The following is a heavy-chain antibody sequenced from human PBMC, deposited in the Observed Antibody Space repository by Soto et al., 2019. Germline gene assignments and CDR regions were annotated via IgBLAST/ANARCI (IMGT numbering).Heavy chain of an antibody. CDR1: GGSFSGYY. V-gene: IGHV4-34*01. CDR2: INHSGST. CDR3: ARFGLEANTVTTAFYYGMDV. D-gene: IGHD4-4*01. Sequence: PSETLSLTCAVYGGSFSGYYWSWIRQPPGKGLEWIGEINHSGSTNYNPSLKSRVTISVDTSKNQFSLKLSSVTAADTAVYYCARFGLEANTVTTAFYYGMDVWGQGTTVTVSS. J-gene: IGHJ6*02.